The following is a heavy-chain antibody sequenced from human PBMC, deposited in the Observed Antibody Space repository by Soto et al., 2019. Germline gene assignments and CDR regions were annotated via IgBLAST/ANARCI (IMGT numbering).Heavy chain of an antibody. V-gene: IGHV3-30*18. CDR3: AKEAVVPAATIHYYYMDV. J-gene: IGHJ6*03. Sequence: GGSLRLSCAASGFTFSSYGMHWVRQAPGKGLEWVAVISYDGSNKYYADSVKGRFTISRDNSKNTLYLQMNSLRAEDTAVYYCAKEAVVPAATIHYYYMDVWGKGTTVTVSS. CDR2: ISYDGSNK. D-gene: IGHD2-2*01. CDR1: GFTFSSYG.